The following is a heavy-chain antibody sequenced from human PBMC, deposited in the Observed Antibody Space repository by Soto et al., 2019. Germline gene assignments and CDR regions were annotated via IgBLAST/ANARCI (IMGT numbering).Heavy chain of an antibody. J-gene: IGHJ4*02. CDR1: GFTFSSYE. V-gene: IGHV3-48*03. CDR2: ISSSGSTI. CDR3: ARLSIAVAPDY. D-gene: IGHD6-19*01. Sequence: GGSLRLSCAASGFTFSSYEMNWVRQAPGKGLEWVSYISSSGSTIYYADSVKGRFTTSRDNAKNSLHLQMNSLRAEDTAVYYCARLSIAVAPDYWGQGTLVTVSS.